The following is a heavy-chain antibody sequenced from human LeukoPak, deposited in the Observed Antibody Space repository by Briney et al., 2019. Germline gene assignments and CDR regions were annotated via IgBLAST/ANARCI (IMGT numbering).Heavy chain of an antibody. V-gene: IGHV3-9*01. D-gene: IGHD1-26*01. J-gene: IGHJ5*02. Sequence: PGRSLRLSCAASGFTFDDYAMHWVRQAPGKGLEWVSGISWNSGSIVYADSVKGRFTISRDNAKNSLYLQMNSLRAEDTALYYCAKDKRDGSYPIWGWFDPWGQGTLVTVSS. CDR1: GFTFDDYA. CDR2: ISWNSGSI. CDR3: AKDKRDGSYPIWGWFDP.